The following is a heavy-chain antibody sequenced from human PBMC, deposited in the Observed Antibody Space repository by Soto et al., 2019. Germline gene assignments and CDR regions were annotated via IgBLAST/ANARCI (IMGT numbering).Heavy chain of an antibody. CDR2: IIPILGIA. V-gene: IGHV1-69*02. J-gene: IGHJ5*02. CDR1: GGTFSSYT. D-gene: IGHD2-15*01. CDR3: AVGYCSGGSCYTGSWFDP. Sequence: GASVKVSCKASGGTFSSYTISWVRQAPGQGLEWMGRIIPILGIANYAQKFQGRVTITADKSTSTAYMELSSLRSEDTAVYYCAVGYCSGGSCYTGSWFDPWGQGTLVTVSS.